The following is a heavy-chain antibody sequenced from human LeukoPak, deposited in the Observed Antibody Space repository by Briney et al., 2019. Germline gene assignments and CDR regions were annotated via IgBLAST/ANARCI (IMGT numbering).Heavy chain of an antibody. CDR2: ISYDGSNK. Sequence: GGSLRLSCAASGFTFSSYAMHWARQAPGKGLEWVAVISYDGSNKYYADSVKGRFTISRDNSKNTLYLQMNSLRAEDTAVYYCARYRTHYDSSGLDYWGQGTLVTVSS. CDR1: GFTFSSYA. D-gene: IGHD3-22*01. CDR3: ARYRTHYDSSGLDY. J-gene: IGHJ4*02. V-gene: IGHV3-30-3*01.